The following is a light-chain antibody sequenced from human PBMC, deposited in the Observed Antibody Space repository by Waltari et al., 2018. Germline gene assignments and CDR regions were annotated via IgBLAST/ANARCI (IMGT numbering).Light chain of an antibody. CDR2: RSA. Sequence: ETVMTQSPATLSVSPGERATLSCRASQSVSTNLAWYQRKPGQAPRPLISRSAIRAAAIPARFSGSGSGTEFTLTITALQSEDFAVYFCQQYHNWPPRLTFGGGTKVEIK. V-gene: IGKV3-15*01. CDR1: QSVSTN. J-gene: IGKJ4*01. CDR3: QQYHNWPPRLT.